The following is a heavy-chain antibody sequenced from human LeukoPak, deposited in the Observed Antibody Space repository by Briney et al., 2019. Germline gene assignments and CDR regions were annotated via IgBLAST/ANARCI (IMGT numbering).Heavy chain of an antibody. Sequence: GGSLRLSCAASGFTFSGNHMTWVRQAPGKGLEWVSGITGRGDDTHYTESLKGRFTISRDNSKNTLYLEMNSLRAEDTAVYYCAKYLAGGWSYIDCWGQGTLVAVSS. D-gene: IGHD6-19*01. CDR3: AKYLAGGWSYIDC. CDR2: ITGRGDDT. V-gene: IGHV3-23*01. CDR1: GFTFSGNH. J-gene: IGHJ4*02.